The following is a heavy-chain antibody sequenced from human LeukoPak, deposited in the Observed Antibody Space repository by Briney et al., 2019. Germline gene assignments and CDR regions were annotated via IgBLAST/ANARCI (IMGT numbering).Heavy chain of an antibody. D-gene: IGHD1-7*01. CDR1: GYTFTGYY. J-gene: IGHJ6*03. CDR2: INPNSGGT. Sequence: ASVKVSCKASGYTFTGYYMHWVRRAPGQGLEWMGWINPNSGGTNYAQKFQGRVTMTRDTSISTAYMELSRLRSDDTAVYYCAREKLPTRSYYYYYMDVWGKGTTVTVSS. V-gene: IGHV1-2*02. CDR3: AREKLPTRSYYYYYMDV.